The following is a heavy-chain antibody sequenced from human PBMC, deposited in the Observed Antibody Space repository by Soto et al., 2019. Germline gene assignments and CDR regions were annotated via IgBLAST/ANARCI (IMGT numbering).Heavy chain of an antibody. Sequence: SGPTLVNPTQTLTLACTFSGFSLSTSGVGVGWIRQPPGKALEWLALIYWNDDKRYSPSLKSRLTITKDTSKNQVVLTMTNMDPVDTATYYCAHISLGSYSSSCLDYWGQGTLVTVSS. CDR1: GFSLSTSGVG. J-gene: IGHJ4*02. CDR2: IYWNDDK. CDR3: AHISLGSYSSSCLDY. D-gene: IGHD6-6*01. V-gene: IGHV2-5*01.